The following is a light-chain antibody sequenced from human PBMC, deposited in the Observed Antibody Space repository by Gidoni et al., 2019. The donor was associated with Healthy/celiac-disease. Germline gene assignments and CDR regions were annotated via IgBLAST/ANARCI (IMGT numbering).Light chain of an antibody. V-gene: IGLV2-11*01. Sequence: QSALTPPRSVSGSPGQSVTISCTGTSSDVGGYNYVSWYQQHPGKAPKLMIYAVSKRPSGVPDRFSGSKSGNTASLTISGLQAEDEADYYCCSYAGSYIWVFGGGTKLTVL. CDR2: AVS. J-gene: IGLJ3*02. CDR3: CSYAGSYIWV. CDR1: SSDVGGYNY.